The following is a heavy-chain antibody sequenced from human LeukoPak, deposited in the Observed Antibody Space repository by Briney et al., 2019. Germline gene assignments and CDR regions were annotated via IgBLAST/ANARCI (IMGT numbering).Heavy chain of an antibody. CDR2: ISDCGGST. D-gene: IGHD2-2*01. CDR1: GFTFSSYA. CDR3: TKGQPMFDY. Sequence: GGSLRLSCAASGFTFSSYAMSWVREAPGKGLEWVSAISDCGGSTYYADSVKGRFTISRDNSKNTLYLQMNSLRAEDTAVYYCTKGQPMFDYWGQGTLVTVSS. V-gene: IGHV3-23*01. J-gene: IGHJ4*02.